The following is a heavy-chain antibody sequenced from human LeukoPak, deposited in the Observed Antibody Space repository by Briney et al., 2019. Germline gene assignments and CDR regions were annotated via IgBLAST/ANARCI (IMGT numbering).Heavy chain of an antibody. CDR2: INPNSGGT. CDR1: GYTFTGYY. V-gene: IGHV1-2*02. J-gene: IGHJ3*02. Sequence: ASVKVSCKASGYTFTGYYMHWVRQAPGQGLEWMGWINPNSGGTNYAQKFQGRVTMTRDTSISTAYMELSRLRSDDTAVYYCARVELGIGAFDIWGQGTMVTVSS. CDR3: ARVELGIGAFDI. D-gene: IGHD7-27*01.